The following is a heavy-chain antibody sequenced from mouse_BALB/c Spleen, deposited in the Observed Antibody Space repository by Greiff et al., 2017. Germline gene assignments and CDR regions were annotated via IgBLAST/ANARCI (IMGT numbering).Heavy chain of an antibody. Sequence: QVQLQQSGAELVRPGSSVKISCKASGYAFSSYWMNWVKQRPGQGLEWIGQIYPGDGDTNYNGKFKGKATLTADKSSSTAYMQLSSLTSEDSAVYFCATPLYDYDAGDYWGQGTTLTVSS. J-gene: IGHJ2*01. V-gene: IGHV1-80*01. CDR3: ATPLYDYDAGDY. D-gene: IGHD2-4*01. CDR1: GYAFSSYW. CDR2: IYPGDGDT.